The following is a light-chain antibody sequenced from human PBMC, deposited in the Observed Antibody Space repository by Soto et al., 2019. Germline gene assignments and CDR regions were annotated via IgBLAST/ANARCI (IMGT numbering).Light chain of an antibody. CDR1: QSISNS. Sequence: DIQMTKSRSTLSASVRHRVTITCRASQSISNSLAWYQQKPGKAPKLLIYEASTLKSGVPSRFSGSGSGTEYTLTISSLHPDDFATYYCQQYNGYWTFGQGTKVEIK. V-gene: IGKV1-5*03. CDR2: EAS. CDR3: QQYNGYWT. J-gene: IGKJ1*01.